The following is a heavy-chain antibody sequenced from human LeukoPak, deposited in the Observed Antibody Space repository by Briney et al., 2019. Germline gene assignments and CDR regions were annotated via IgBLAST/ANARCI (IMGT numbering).Heavy chain of an antibody. CDR1: GGSISSHY. Sequence: PSETLSLTCSVSGGSISSHYWSWIRQPPGKGLEWIGYIYDSGITNYNPSLKSRVTISVDTSRNQFSLRLSSVSAADTAVYYCAKGSSGARPYFFDYWGQGTLITVSS. J-gene: IGHJ4*02. CDR2: IYDSGIT. CDR3: AKGSSGARPYFFDY. V-gene: IGHV4-59*11.